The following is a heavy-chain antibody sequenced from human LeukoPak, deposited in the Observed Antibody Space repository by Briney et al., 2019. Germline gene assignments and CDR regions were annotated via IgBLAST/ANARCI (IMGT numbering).Heavy chain of an antibody. CDR3: ASSIAARSRTYYYYYYMDV. Sequence: SETLSLTCTVSGGSISSYYWSWIRQPPGKGLEWIGYIYTSGSTNYNPSLKSRVTISVDTSKNQFSLKLSSVIAADTAVYYCASSIAARSRTYYYYYYMDVWGKGTTVTVSS. CDR1: GGSISSYY. V-gene: IGHV4-4*09. D-gene: IGHD6-6*01. CDR2: IYTSGST. J-gene: IGHJ6*03.